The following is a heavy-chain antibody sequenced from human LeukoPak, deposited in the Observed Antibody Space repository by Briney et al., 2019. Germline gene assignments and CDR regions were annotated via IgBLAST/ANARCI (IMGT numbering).Heavy chain of an antibody. CDR1: GDSISNYY. D-gene: IGHD2-15*01. CDR2: VFFSGSA. J-gene: IGHJ6*03. CDR3: ARSLFGGSNGVYFYYYIDV. V-gene: IGHV4-39*01. Sequence: PSETLSLTCTVSGDSISNYYWVWIRQPPGKGLEWLGSVFFSGSAYYNESLQRRVTISVDTSNNQFSLKLKSVTAADTAVYFCARSLFGGSNGVYFYYYIDVWGKGTTVAVSS.